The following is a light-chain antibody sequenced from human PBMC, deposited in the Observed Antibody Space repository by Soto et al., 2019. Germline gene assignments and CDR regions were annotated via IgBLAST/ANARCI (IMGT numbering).Light chain of an antibody. CDR3: QQYNNWPPWT. CDR1: QSVGKN. Sequence: EVGMTQSPAALSVSPGERVTLSCRASQSVGKNLAWYQLRPGQGPRLLIYAASDRATDIPVRFSGSGSGTEFTLTISGLQSEDSAVYYCQQYNNWPPWTFGRGTKVDIK. V-gene: IGKV3-15*01. CDR2: AAS. J-gene: IGKJ1*01.